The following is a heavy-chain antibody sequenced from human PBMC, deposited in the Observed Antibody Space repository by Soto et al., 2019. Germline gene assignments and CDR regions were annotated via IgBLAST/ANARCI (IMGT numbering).Heavy chain of an antibody. CDR2: ISSSSTYT. CDR1: GFTLSEYY. D-gene: IGHD5-18*01. Sequence: QVQLVESGGGLVKPGGSLRLSCAASGFTLSEYYMSWIRQAPGKGLEWVSDISSSSTYTNYADSVKGRFTISRDNAKKSLDLQMNSLRAEDTAVYYCAREDGDTTMVYLDYWGQGTLVTVSS. J-gene: IGHJ4*02. V-gene: IGHV3-11*06. CDR3: AREDGDTTMVYLDY.